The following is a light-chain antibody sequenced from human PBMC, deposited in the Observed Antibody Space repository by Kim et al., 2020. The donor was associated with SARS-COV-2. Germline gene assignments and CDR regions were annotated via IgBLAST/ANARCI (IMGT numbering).Light chain of an antibody. V-gene: IGLV6-57*03. CDR2: EDN. CDR1: SGSIANNY. CDR3: QSYDIFIQV. Sequence: GKTVTRACARSSGSIANNYVQWYQQRPGSAPTTVIYEDNRRPSGVPDRFSGSIDSSSNSASLTITGLKTEDEADYYCQSYDIFIQVFGGGTQLTVL. J-gene: IGLJ3*02.